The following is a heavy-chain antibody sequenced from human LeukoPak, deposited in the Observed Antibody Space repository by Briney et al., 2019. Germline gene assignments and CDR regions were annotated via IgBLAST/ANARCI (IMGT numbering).Heavy chain of an antibody. J-gene: IGHJ2*01. CDR2: IDPSDSYT. Sequence: GESLRISCKGSGYSFTSYWISWVRQLPGKGLEWMGRIDPSDSYTNYSPSFQDHVTISADKSISTAYLQWSSLTASDTAMYYCATTEPRIRSSGWKRPYWYFDLWGRGTLVTVSS. CDR3: ATTEPRIRSSGWKRPYWYFDL. CDR1: GYSFTSYW. D-gene: IGHD6-19*01. V-gene: IGHV5-10-1*01.